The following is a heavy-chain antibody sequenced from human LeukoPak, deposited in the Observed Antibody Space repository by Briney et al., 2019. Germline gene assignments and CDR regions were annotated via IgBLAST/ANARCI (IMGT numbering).Heavy chain of an antibody. D-gene: IGHD6-13*01. V-gene: IGHV3-48*01. CDR2: ISSSSSTI. CDR3: AREIDPRYSSSWYPIDY. CDR1: GFTFSSYS. J-gene: IGHJ4*02. Sequence: GGSLRLSCAASGFTFSSYSMNWVRQAPGKGLEWVSYISSSSSTIYYADSVKGRFTISRDNAKNSLYLQMNSLRAEDTAVYYCAREIDPRYSSSWYPIDYWGQGTPVTVSS.